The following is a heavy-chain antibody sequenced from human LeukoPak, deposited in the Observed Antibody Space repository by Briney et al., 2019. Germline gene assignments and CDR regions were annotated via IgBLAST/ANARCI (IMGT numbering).Heavy chain of an antibody. CDR1: GGSISSYY. CDR2: TYYSGST. D-gene: IGHD6-13*01. Sequence: ASETLSLTCTVSGGSISSYYWSWIRQPPGKGLEWIGYTYYSGSTNYNPSLKSRVTISVDTSKNQFSLKLSSVTAADTAVYYCARGPWSSWFADAFDIWGQGTMVTVSS. J-gene: IGHJ3*02. V-gene: IGHV4-59*01. CDR3: ARGPWSSWFADAFDI.